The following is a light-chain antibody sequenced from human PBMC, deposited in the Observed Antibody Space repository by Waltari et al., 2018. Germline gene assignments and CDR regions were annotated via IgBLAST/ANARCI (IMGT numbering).Light chain of an antibody. V-gene: IGLV2-11*01. CDR2: DVD. J-gene: IGLJ2*01. CDR1: SSDVGFYKY. Sequence: QSALTQPRSVSGSPGQSVTISCTGTSSDVGFYKYISWYQQHPGQAPKLMIYDVDKPPSGVPDRFSGSKSGNTASLTISGLQAEDEADYYCCSYAGSYTFIFGGGTKLTVL. CDR3: CSYAGSYTFI.